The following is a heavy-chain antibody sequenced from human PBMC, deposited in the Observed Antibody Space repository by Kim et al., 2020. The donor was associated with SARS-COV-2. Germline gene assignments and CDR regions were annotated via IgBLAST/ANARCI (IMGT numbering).Heavy chain of an antibody. V-gene: IGHV1-58*01. CDR3: AAGFMTAKWISKVDAFDI. CDR1: GFTFTSSA. CDR2: IVVGSGNT. Sequence: SVKVSCKASGFTFTSSAVQWVRQARGQRLEWIGWIVVGSGNTNYAQKFQERVTITRDMSTSTAYMELSSLRSEDTAVYYCAAGFMTAKWISKVDAFDIWGQGTMVTVSS. D-gene: IGHD5-12*01. J-gene: IGHJ3*02.